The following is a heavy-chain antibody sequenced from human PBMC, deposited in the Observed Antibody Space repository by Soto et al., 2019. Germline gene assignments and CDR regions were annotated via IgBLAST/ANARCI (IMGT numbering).Heavy chain of an antibody. CDR1: GYTFTSYG. D-gene: IGHD3-10*01. Sequence: GASVKASCKASGYTFTSYGISWVRQSPGQGLEWMGWISAYNGNTNYAQKLQGRVTMTTDTSTSTAYMELRSLRSDDTAVYYCARSEMVRGVIRPFYYYYYMDVWGKGTTVTVSS. CDR2: ISAYNGNT. J-gene: IGHJ6*03. CDR3: ARSEMVRGVIRPFYYYYYMDV. V-gene: IGHV1-18*01.